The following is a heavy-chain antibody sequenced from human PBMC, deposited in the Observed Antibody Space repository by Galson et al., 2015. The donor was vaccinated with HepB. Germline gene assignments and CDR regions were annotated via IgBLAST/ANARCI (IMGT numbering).Heavy chain of an antibody. V-gene: IGHV3-23*01. J-gene: IGHJ4*02. CDR3: AKMQGFLDY. D-gene: IGHD3-10*01. CDR2: VTGSGDTT. Sequence: SLRLSCAASGFTFSNYGMSWVRQAPGKGLEWVSAVTGSGDTTFYADSVKGRFTISRDNSRNTVLLQMNSLRAEDTAIYYCAKMQGFLDYWGQGTLVTVSS. CDR1: GFTFSNYG.